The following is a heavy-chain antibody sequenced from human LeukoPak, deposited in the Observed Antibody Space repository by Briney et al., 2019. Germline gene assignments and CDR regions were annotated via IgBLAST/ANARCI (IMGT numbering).Heavy chain of an antibody. CDR2: IKQGGSEK. Sequence: PGGSPRLSCAASGFTFSSFWMSWVRQAPGKGLEGVADIKQGGSEKYYVDSAKGRFTISRDNAKNSLNLQMNSLRVEDTAVYYCARDRIGWFDYWGQGTLVTVFS. V-gene: IGHV3-7*01. CDR3: ARDRIGWFDY. J-gene: IGHJ4*02. CDR1: GFTFSSFW. D-gene: IGHD2-15*01.